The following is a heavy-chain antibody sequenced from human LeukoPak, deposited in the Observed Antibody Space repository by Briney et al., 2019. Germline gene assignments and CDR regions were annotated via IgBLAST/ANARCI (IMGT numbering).Heavy chain of an antibody. Sequence: SETLSLTCTVSGGPISSTNYYWGWIRQPPGKRPEWIGNIYYSGGSYYNPSLQSRGIIPVDSSKNQFSLRLSSVTAADTAVYYCARILILSSGWTPFDYWGQGALVTVSS. J-gene: IGHJ4*02. CDR2: IYYSGGS. CDR3: ARILILSSGWTPFDY. CDR1: GGPISSTNYY. D-gene: IGHD6-19*01. V-gene: IGHV4-39*01.